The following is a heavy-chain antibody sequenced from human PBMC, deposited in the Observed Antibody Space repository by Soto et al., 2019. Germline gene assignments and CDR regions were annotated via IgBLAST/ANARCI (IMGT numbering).Heavy chain of an antibody. Sequence: EVQLVQSGAEVKKPGESLKIPCKGSGYSFTSYWIGWVRQMPGKGLEWMGIIYPGDSDTRYSPSFQGQVTISADKSISTAYLQWSSLKASDTAMYYCARQQTFTVTPEDAFDIWGQGTMVTVSS. D-gene: IGHD4-17*01. CDR2: IYPGDSDT. CDR3: ARQQTFTVTPEDAFDI. V-gene: IGHV5-51*01. J-gene: IGHJ3*02. CDR1: GYSFTSYW.